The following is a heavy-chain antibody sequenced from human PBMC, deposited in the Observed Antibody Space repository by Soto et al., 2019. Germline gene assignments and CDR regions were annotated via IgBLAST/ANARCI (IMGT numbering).Heavy chain of an antibody. CDR2: IYYSGST. J-gene: IGHJ3*02. V-gene: IGHV4-59*01. D-gene: IGHD4-17*01. CDR3: ARVGTYGRHAFDI. Sequence: SETLSLTCTVSGGSISSNYWSWIRQPPGKGLEWIGYIYYSGSTNYNPSLKSRVTISVDTSKNQFSLKLSSVTAADTAVYYCARVGTYGRHAFDIWGQGTMVT. CDR1: GGSISSNY.